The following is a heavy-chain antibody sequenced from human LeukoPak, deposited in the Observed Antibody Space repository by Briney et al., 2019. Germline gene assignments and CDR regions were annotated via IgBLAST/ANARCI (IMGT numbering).Heavy chain of an antibody. D-gene: IGHD3-10*02. CDR1: GFTFSSYE. CDR3: AELGITMIGGV. CDR2: ISSSGSTI. Sequence: GGSLRLSCAASGFTFSSYETNWVRQAPGQGLEWVSYISSSGSTIYYADSVKGRVTISRDNAKNSLYLQMNSLRAEDTAVYYCAELGITMIGGVWGKGTTVTISS. J-gene: IGHJ6*04. V-gene: IGHV3-48*03.